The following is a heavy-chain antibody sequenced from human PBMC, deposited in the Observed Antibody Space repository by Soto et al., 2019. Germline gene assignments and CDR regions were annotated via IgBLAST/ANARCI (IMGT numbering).Heavy chain of an antibody. V-gene: IGHV3-30*03. J-gene: IGHJ4*02. CDR3: ARAEVTVVTPYYFDY. Sequence: QVQLVESGGGVVQPGRSLRLSCAASGFTFSSYGMHWVRQAPGKGLEWVAVISYDGSNKYYADSVKGRFTISRDNSKNTLYLQMNSLRAEDTAVYYCARAEVTVVTPYYFDYWGQGTLVNVSS. CDR2: ISYDGSNK. CDR1: GFTFSSYG. D-gene: IGHD2-21*02.